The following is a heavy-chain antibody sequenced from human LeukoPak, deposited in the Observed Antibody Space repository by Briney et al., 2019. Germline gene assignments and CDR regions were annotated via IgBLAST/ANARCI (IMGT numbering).Heavy chain of an antibody. CDR3: ARGYSGSYSGWIAP. CDR2: ISAYNGNT. J-gene: IGHJ5*02. Sequence: GASVKASCKASGHTFTSYGISWVRQAPGQGLEWMGWISAYNGNTNYAQKLQGRVTMTTDTSTSTAYMELRSLRSDDTAVYYCARGYSGSYSGWIAPSAQGQLVTVSS. CDR1: GHTFTSYG. D-gene: IGHD1-26*01. V-gene: IGHV1-18*01.